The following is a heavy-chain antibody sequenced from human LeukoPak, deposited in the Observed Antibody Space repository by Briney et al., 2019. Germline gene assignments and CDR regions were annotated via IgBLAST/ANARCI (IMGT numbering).Heavy chain of an antibody. J-gene: IGHJ4*02. CDR3: ARRGYYDSSGYLPFDY. CDR1: GGSFSGYY. CDR2: INHSGGT. D-gene: IGHD3-22*01. Sequence: KPSETLSLTCAVYGGSFSGYYWSWIRQPPGKGLEWIGEINHSGGTKYNPSLKSRVTISVDTSKNQFSLKLSSVTAADTAVYYCARRGYYDSSGYLPFDYWGQGTLVTISS. V-gene: IGHV4-34*01.